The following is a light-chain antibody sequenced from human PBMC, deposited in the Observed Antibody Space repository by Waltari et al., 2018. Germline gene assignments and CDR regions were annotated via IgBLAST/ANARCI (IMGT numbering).Light chain of an antibody. V-gene: IGLV2-8*01. CDR1: STDVGGCNY. Sequence: QSALTQPPSASGSPGQSVTISCTGTSTDVGGCNYGAWYQQHPGKAPKLMIYEVSKRPSGVPDRFSGSKSGNTASLTISGLQAEDEADYYCSSYAGSNNFDVFGTGTKVTVL. J-gene: IGLJ1*01. CDR3: SSYAGSNNFDV. CDR2: EVS.